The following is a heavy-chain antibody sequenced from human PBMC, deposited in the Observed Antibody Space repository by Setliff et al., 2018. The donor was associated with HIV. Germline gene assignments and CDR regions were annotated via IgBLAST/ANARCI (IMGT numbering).Heavy chain of an antibody. V-gene: IGHV3-30*02. D-gene: IGHD3-3*01. CDR1: ERTFTFRSFG. Sequence: PGGSLRLSCAASERTFTFRSFGMHWVRQAPGKGLEWLTYIRYDGSVQYYADSVKGRFTISRDNSKNTLYLQMNSLRAEDTAVYYCAKDGNLQFLEWSHYYYMDVWGKGTTVTVSS. J-gene: IGHJ6*03. CDR3: AKDGNLQFLEWSHYYYMDV. CDR2: IRYDGSVQ.